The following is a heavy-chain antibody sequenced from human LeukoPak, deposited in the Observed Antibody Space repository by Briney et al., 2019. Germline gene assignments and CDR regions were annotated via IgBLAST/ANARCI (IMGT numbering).Heavy chain of an antibody. Sequence: GGSLRLSCAASGFIFSSYSMNWVRQAPGKGLEWVSSISSSSSYIYYADSVKGRFTISRDNAKNSLYLQMNSLRAEDTAVYYCARIGTTVDDYWGQGTLVTVSS. V-gene: IGHV3-21*01. J-gene: IGHJ4*02. CDR2: ISSSSSYI. CDR3: ARIGTTVDDY. D-gene: IGHD1-7*01. CDR1: GFIFSSYS.